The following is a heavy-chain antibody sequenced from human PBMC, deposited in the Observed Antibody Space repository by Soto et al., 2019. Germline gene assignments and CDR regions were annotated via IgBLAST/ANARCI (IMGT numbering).Heavy chain of an antibody. Sequence: PSETLSLTCTVSGGSISSGGYYWSWIRQHPGKGLEWIGYIYYSGSTYYNPSLKSRVTISVDTSKNQFSLKLSSVTAADTAVYYCARDFGDGSGSDYWGQGTLVTVSS. CDR1: GGSISSGGYY. D-gene: IGHD3-10*01. V-gene: IGHV4-31*03. CDR2: IYYSGST. CDR3: ARDFGDGSGSDY. J-gene: IGHJ4*02.